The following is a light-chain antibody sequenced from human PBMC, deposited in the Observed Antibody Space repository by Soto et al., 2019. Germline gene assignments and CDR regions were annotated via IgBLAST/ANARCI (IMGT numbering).Light chain of an antibody. J-gene: IGLJ3*02. CDR3: TSFARGSTLV. V-gene: IGLV1-47*01. Sequence: QSVLTQPPSVSGTPGQRVTISCSGSSSNIGNNFVYWYQHLPGAAPTLVVYSDNHRPSGVPVRFSGSKSGTSASLTISGLRSEDEATYYCTSFARGSTLVFGGGTKLTVL. CDR2: SDN. CDR1: SSNIGNNF.